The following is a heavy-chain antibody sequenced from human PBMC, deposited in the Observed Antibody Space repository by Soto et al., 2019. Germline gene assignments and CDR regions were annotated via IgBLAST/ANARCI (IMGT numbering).Heavy chain of an antibody. J-gene: IGHJ2*01. CDR2: INHSGST. CDR1: GGSFSGYY. D-gene: IGHD6-19*01. V-gene: IGHV4-34*01. CDR3: ARAGWAYWYFDL. Sequence: SETLSLTCAVYGGSFSGYYWSWIRQPPGKGLEWIGEINHSGSTNYNPSLKSRVTISVDTSKNQFSLKLSSVTAADTAVYYCARAGWAYWYFDLWGRGTLVTVSS.